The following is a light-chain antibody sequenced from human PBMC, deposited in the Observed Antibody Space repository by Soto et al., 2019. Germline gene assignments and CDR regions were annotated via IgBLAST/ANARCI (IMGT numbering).Light chain of an antibody. V-gene: IGLV1-44*01. J-gene: IGLJ7*01. CDR1: SSNIGSNT. Sequence: QSVLTQPPSASGTPGQRVTISCSGSSSNIGSNTVNWYQQLPGTAPKLLIYSNNQRPSGVPDRFSGSKSGTSASLAISGLQSEDEADYYCAAWDDSLNGWVFGGDTQLTVL. CDR3: AAWDDSLNGWV. CDR2: SNN.